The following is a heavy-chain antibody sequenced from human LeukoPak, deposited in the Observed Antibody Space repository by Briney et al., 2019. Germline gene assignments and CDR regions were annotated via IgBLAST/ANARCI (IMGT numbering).Heavy chain of an antibody. CDR2: ISGSGGST. CDR1: GFTFSSYA. Sequence: GGSLRLSCAASGFTFSSYAMSWVRQAPGKGLEWVSAISGSGGSTYYADSVKGRFTISRDNSKNTLYLQMNSLRAEDTAVYYCPKGLQWLVAKYYFDYWGQGTLVTVSP. V-gene: IGHV3-23*01. CDR3: PKGLQWLVAKYYFDY. J-gene: IGHJ4*02. D-gene: IGHD6-19*01.